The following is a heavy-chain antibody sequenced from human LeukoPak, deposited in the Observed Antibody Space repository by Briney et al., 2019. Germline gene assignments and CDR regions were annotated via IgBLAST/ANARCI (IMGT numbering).Heavy chain of an antibody. CDR1: GYTFTSYG. Sequence: AASVKVSCKASGYTFTSYGISWVRQAPGQGLEWMGWISAYNGNTNYAQKLQGRVTMTTDTSTSTAYMELRSMRSDDTAVYYCARDRASSSGWSYYCYYYGMDVWGQGTTVTVSS. V-gene: IGHV1-18*01. CDR3: ARDRASSSGWSYYCYYYGMDV. CDR2: ISAYNGNT. D-gene: IGHD6-19*01. J-gene: IGHJ6*02.